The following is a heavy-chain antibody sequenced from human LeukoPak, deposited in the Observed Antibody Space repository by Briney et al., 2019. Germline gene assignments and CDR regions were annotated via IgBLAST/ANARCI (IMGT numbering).Heavy chain of an antibody. CDR1: GGSISTSTYY. D-gene: IGHD6-6*01. Sequence: PSETLSLTCTVSGGSISTSTYYWGWIRQPPGKGLEWIGSIYYSGSTYYNPSLKSRVTISVDTSKNQFSLKLSSVTAADTAVYYCARLGTRYSSSSYFDYWGQGTLVTVSS. V-gene: IGHV4-39*01. J-gene: IGHJ4*02. CDR2: IYYSGST. CDR3: ARLGTRYSSSSYFDY.